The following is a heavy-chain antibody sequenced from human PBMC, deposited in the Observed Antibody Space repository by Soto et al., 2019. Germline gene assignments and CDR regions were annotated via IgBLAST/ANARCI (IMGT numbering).Heavy chain of an antibody. CDR1: GGSISSYY. J-gene: IGHJ4*02. D-gene: IGHD1-26*01. CDR2: IYYSGST. Sequence: SETLSLTCTVSGGSISSYYWSWIRQPPGKGLEWIGYIYYSGSTNYNPSLKSRVTISVDTSKNQFSLKLSSVTASDTAMYYCAKLARGGATLVHFDSWGQGTQVTVSS. V-gene: IGHV4-59*12. CDR3: AKLARGGATLVHFDS.